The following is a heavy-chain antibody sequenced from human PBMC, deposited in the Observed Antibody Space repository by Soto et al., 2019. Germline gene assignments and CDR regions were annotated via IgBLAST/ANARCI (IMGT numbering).Heavy chain of an antibody. V-gene: IGHV3-48*03. J-gene: IGHJ4*02. D-gene: IGHD2-15*01. CDR2: ISISGGTI. CDR1: GFTFRSYE. CDR3: VRDGGNSPNAPH. Sequence: GGSLRLSCATSGFTFRSYEMNWVRQAPGKGLEWVSYISISGGTIYYAASVKGRFTISRDDAKNSLYLQMSSLRAEDTAVYYCVRDGGNSPNAPHWGLGTLVTVSS.